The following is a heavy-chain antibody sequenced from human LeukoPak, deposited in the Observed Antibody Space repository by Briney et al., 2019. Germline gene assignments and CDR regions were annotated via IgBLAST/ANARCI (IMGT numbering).Heavy chain of an antibody. V-gene: IGHV3-23*01. CDR1: GITFSDYA. CDR3: AKDVKRYGYFFGSFDY. J-gene: IGHJ4*02. Sequence: GGSLRLSCAASGITFSDYAMSWVRQAPGKGLEWVSGISGSADATYYAESVKGRFTISRDNSEYTLYLQMNSLRAEDTAVYYCAKDVKRYGYFFGSFDYWGQGTLVTVSS. CDR2: ISGSADAT. D-gene: IGHD3-22*01.